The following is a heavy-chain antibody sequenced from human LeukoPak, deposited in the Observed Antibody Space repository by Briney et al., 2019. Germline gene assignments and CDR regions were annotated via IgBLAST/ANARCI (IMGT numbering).Heavy chain of an antibody. D-gene: IGHD3-22*01. Sequence: ASVKVSCKASGYTFTGYYMHWVRQAPGQGLEWMGWINPNSGGTNYAQKFQGRVTMTRDTSTSTAYMELSRLRSDDTAVYYCARVYQPRYYYDSSGYYDYWGQGTLVTVSS. J-gene: IGHJ4*02. CDR3: ARVYQPRYYYDSSGYYDY. CDR1: GYTFTGYY. CDR2: INPNSGGT. V-gene: IGHV1-2*02.